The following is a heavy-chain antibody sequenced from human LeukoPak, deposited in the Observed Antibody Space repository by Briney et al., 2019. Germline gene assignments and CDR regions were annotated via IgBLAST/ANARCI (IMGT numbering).Heavy chain of an antibody. CDR2: IKSKIDGGTT. V-gene: IGHV3-15*01. D-gene: IGHD7-27*01. CDR1: GFTFSDAW. CDR3: TTGTGEKY. Sequence: KPGGSPRLSCAASGFTFSDAWMSWVRQAPGKGLEWVGRIKSKIDGGTTDYAAPVKGRFTISRDDSENTLYLQMNSLKTEDTAVYYCTTGTGEKYWGQGTLVTVSS. J-gene: IGHJ4*02.